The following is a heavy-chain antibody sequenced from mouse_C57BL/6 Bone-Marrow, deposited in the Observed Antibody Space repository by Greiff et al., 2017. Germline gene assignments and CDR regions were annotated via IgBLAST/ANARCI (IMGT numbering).Heavy chain of an antibody. CDR3: ARDDYDVRYAMDY. V-gene: IGHV1-55*01. CDR2: INPNNGGT. CDR1: GYTFTSYW. D-gene: IGHD2-4*01. Sequence: VQRVESGAELVKPGASVKMSCKASGYTFTSYWITWVKQRPGQGLEWIGDINPNNGGTSYNQKFKGKATLTVDKSSSTAYMELRSLTSEDSAVYYCARDDYDVRYAMDYWGQGTSVTVSS. J-gene: IGHJ4*01.